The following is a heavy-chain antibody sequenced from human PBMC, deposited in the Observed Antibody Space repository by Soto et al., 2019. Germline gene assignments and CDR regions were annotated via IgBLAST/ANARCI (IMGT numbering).Heavy chain of an antibody. V-gene: IGHV3-7*05. Sequence: GGSLRLSCAASGFTFSSYWMSWVRQAPGKGLEWVANIKQDGSEKYYVDSVKGRFTISRDNAKNSLYLQMNSLRAEDTAVYYCARDRRIAARPGGYYYYGMDVWGQGTTVTVSS. CDR3: ARDRRIAARPGGYYYYGMDV. CDR1: GFTFSSYW. D-gene: IGHD6-6*01. CDR2: IKQDGSEK. J-gene: IGHJ6*02.